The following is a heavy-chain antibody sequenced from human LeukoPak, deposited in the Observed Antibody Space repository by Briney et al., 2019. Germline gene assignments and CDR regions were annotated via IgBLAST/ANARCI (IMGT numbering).Heavy chain of an antibody. Sequence: GGSLRLSCAASGFTFDDYAMHWVRQAPGKGLEWVSGISWNSGSIGYADSVKGRFTISRDNAKNSLYLQMNSLRAEDTALYYCAKALLRYFDWDYYYGMDVWGQGTTVTVSS. V-gene: IGHV3-9*01. CDR2: ISWNSGSI. CDR1: GFTFDDYA. D-gene: IGHD3-9*01. CDR3: AKALLRYFDWDYYYGMDV. J-gene: IGHJ6*02.